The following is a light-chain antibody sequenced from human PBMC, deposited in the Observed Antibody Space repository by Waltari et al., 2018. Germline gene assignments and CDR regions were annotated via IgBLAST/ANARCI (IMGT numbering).Light chain of an antibody. Sequence: QSALTQPASVSGSPGQSITISCTGTSRDIGSTNFFSWYQQHPGKAPKIIIYDVSNRPSGVSYRFSGSKSGNTASLTISGLQAEDEADYYCCSYTSTDIPLFGGGTRLTVL. V-gene: IGLV2-14*03. CDR2: DVS. J-gene: IGLJ2*01. CDR3: CSYTSTDIPL. CDR1: SRDIGSTNF.